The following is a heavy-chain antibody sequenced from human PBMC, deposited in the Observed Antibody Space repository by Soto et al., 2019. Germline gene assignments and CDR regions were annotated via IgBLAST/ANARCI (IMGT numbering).Heavy chain of an antibody. Sequence: ASVKVSCKASGYTFTSYAMHWVRQAPGQRLEWMGWINAGNGNTKYSQKFQGRVTITRDTSASPAYMELSSLRSEDTAVYYCASSYSNYALIDYYYYGMDVWGQGTTVTVSS. J-gene: IGHJ6*02. CDR1: GYTFTSYA. V-gene: IGHV1-3*01. D-gene: IGHD4-4*01. CDR2: INAGNGNT. CDR3: ASSYSNYALIDYYYYGMDV.